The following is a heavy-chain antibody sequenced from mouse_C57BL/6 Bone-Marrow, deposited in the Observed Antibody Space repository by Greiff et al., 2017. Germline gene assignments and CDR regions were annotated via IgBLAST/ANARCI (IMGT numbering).Heavy chain of an antibody. Sequence: EVHLVESGGGLVKPGGSLKLSCAASGFTFSDYGMHWVRQAPEKGLEWVAYISSGSSTMYYADTVKGRFTISRDNAKNTLFLQMTSLRSEDTAMYYCARCGSRVVYYAMDYWGQGTSVTVSS. V-gene: IGHV5-17*01. D-gene: IGHD1-1*01. CDR3: ARCGSRVVYYAMDY. CDR1: GFTFSDYG. CDR2: ISSGSSTM. J-gene: IGHJ4*01.